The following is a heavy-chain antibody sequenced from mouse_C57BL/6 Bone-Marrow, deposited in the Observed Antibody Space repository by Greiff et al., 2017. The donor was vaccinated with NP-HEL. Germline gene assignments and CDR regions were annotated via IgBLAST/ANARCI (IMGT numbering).Heavy chain of an antibody. D-gene: IGHD2-4*01. CDR2: ISYDGSN. CDR3: ARDREGLRQGDFDY. J-gene: IGHJ2*01. V-gene: IGHV3-6*01. CDR1: GYSITSGYY. Sequence: EVQLQQSGPGLVKPSQSLSLTCSVTGYSITSGYYWNWIRQFPGNKLEWMGYISYDGSNNYNPSLKNRISITRDTSKNQFFLKLKSVTTEDTATYDGARDREGLRQGDFDYWGQGTTLTVSS.